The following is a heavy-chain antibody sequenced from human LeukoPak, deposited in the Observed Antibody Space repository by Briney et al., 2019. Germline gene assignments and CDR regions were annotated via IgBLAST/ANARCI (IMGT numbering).Heavy chain of an antibody. J-gene: IGHJ4*02. CDR3: ARGRPYYDFWSGYSEYYFDY. Sequence: SVKVSCKASGGTFISYATSWVRQAPGQGLEWMGGIIPIFGTANYAQKFQGRVTITADESTSTAYMELSGLRSEDTAVYYCARGRPYYDFWSGYSEYYFDYWGQGTLVTVSS. D-gene: IGHD3-3*01. V-gene: IGHV1-69*13. CDR2: IIPIFGTA. CDR1: GGTFISYA.